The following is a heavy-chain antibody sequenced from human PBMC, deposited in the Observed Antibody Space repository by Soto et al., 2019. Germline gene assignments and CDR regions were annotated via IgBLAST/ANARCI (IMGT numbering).Heavy chain of an antibody. V-gene: IGHV3-30-3*01. CDR1: GFTFSIYA. CDR2: ISYDGSNK. CDR3: ARSPGYGLYYFDY. D-gene: IGHD2-8*01. Sequence: ESGGGVVQPGRSLRLSCAASGFTFSIYAMHWVRQAPGKGLEWVAVISYDGSNKYYADSVKGRFTISRDNSKNTLYLQMNSLRAEDTAVYYCARSPGYGLYYFDYWGQGTLVTVSS. J-gene: IGHJ4*02.